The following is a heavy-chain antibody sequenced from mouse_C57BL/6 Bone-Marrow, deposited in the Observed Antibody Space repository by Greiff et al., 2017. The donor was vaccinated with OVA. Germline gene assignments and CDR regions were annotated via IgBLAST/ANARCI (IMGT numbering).Heavy chain of an antibody. V-gene: IGHV1-81*01. CDR2: IYPRSGNT. J-gene: IGHJ4*01. Sequence: VQLQQSGAELARPGASVKLSCKASGYTFTSYGISWVKQRPGQGLEWIGEIYPRSGNTYYTEKFKGQATLTADKSSSPAYMEHRSLTSEASAVYFCARVCDYAFYYAMDYGGRGTSVTVSA. CDR3: ARVCDYAFYYAMDY. D-gene: IGHD2-4*01. CDR1: GYTFTSYG.